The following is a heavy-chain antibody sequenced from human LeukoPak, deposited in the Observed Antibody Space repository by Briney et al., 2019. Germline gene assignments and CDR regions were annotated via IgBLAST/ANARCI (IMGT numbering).Heavy chain of an antibody. J-gene: IGHJ5*02. CDR2: IIPIFGTA. CDR3: ARVETVTNWFDP. CDR1: GGTFSSYA. V-gene: IGHV1-69*13. Sequence: ASVNVSCKASGGTFSSYAISWVRQAPGQGLEWMGGIIPIFGTANYAQKFQGRVTITADESTSTAYMELSSLRSEDTAVYYCARVETVTNWFDPWGQGTLVTVSS. D-gene: IGHD4-11*01.